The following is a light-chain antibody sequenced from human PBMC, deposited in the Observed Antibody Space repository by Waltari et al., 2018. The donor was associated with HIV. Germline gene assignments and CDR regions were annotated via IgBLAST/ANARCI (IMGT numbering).Light chain of an antibody. Sequence: QSALTQPASVSGSPGQSITISCPGTSSDVGGSNYVSWYQQHPGKAPKLRIYDVSNRPSGVSNRFSGSKSGNTASLTISGLQAEDEANYYCSSYTSSSTLVVFGGGTKLTVL. J-gene: IGLJ2*01. V-gene: IGLV2-14*03. CDR1: SSDVGGSNY. CDR2: DVS. CDR3: SSYTSSSTLVV.